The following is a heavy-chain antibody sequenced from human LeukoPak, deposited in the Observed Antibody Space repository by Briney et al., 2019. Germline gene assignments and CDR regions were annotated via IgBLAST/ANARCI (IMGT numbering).Heavy chain of an antibody. CDR2: INPNSGGT. J-gene: IGHJ5*02. CDR1: GYTFTGYY. V-gene: IGHV1-2*02. CDR3: ARVASSGWHEIINWFDP. D-gene: IGHD6-19*01. Sequence: ASVKVSCKASGYTFTGYYMHWVRQAPGQGLEWMGWINPNSGGTNYAQKFQGRVTMPRDTSISTAYMELSRLRSDDTAVYYCARVASSGWHEIINWFDPWGQGTLVTVSS.